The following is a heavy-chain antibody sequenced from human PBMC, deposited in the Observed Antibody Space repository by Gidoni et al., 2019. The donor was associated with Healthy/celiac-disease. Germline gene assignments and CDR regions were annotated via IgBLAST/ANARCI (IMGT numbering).Heavy chain of an antibody. V-gene: IGHV3-48*01. J-gene: IGHJ4*02. D-gene: IGHD6-19*01. CDR3: ARSTPRIAVAGTFVY. CDR1: GFTFSRYR. CDR2: ISSSSSTR. Sequence: EVQLVESGGGLVQPGGSLRPPCSAFGFTFSRYRMNWVRQAPGKGLEWVSYISSSSSTRYYADSVKGRFTISRDNAKNSLYLQMNSMRAEDTAVYYCARSTPRIAVAGTFVYWGQGTLVTVSS.